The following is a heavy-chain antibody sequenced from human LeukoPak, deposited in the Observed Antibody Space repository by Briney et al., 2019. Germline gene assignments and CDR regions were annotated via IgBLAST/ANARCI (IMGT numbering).Heavy chain of an antibody. CDR3: ARLKPHSSSWYRAANWFDP. CDR2: ISSSGSTI. CDR1: GFTFSDYY. V-gene: IGHV3-11*01. J-gene: IGHJ5*02. Sequence: PGGSLRLSCAASGFTFSDYYMSWIRQAPGKGLEWVSYISSSGSTIYYADSVKDRFTISRDNAKNSLYLQMNSLRAEDTAVYYCARLKPHSSSWYRAANWFDPWGQGTLVTVSS. D-gene: IGHD6-13*01.